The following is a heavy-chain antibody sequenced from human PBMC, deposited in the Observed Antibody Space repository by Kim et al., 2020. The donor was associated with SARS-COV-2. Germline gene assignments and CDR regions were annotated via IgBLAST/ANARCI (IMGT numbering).Heavy chain of an antibody. D-gene: IGHD3-9*01. Sequence: GRSLRLSCAASGFTFSSYAMHWVRQAPGKGLEWVAVISYDGSNKYYADSVKGRFTISRDNSKNTLYLQMNSLRAEDTAVYYCARDQVYYDILTGYYSPPHYYYYYGMDVWGQGTTVTVSS. CDR1: GFTFSSYA. CDR3: ARDQVYYDILTGYYSPPHYYYYYGMDV. J-gene: IGHJ6*02. CDR2: ISYDGSNK. V-gene: IGHV3-30*04.